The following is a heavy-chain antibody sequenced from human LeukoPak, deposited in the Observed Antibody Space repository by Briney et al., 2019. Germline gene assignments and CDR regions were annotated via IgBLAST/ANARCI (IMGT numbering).Heavy chain of an antibody. CDR1: GFTFSSYS. V-gene: IGHV3-48*04. D-gene: IGHD2/OR15-2a*01. CDR2: ISSSSSTI. Sequence: PGRSLRLSCAASGFTFSSYSMNWVRQAPWEGLEWVSYISSSSSTIYYADSVKGRFTISRDNSKNSLYLQMNSLRAEDTAVYYCARKNYFDYWGQGTLVTVSS. J-gene: IGHJ4*02. CDR3: ARKNYFDY.